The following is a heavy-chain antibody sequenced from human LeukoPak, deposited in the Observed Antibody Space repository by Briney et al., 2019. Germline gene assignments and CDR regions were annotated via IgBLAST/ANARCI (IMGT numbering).Heavy chain of an antibody. D-gene: IGHD3-9*01. CDR1: GGSISGSSSY. J-gene: IGHJ3*02. CDR2: IYYSGST. Sequence: SETLSLTCTVSGGSISGSSSYWGWIRQPPGKGLEWIGSIYYSGSTYYNPSLKSRVTISVDTSKNQFSLKLSSVTAADTDVYYCARSSPGEFRYFDWLPEGYAFDIWGQGTMVTVSS. V-gene: IGHV4-39*01. CDR3: ARSSPGEFRYFDWLPEGYAFDI.